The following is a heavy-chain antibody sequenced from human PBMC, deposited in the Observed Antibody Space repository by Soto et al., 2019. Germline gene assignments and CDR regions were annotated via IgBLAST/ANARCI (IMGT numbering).Heavy chain of an antibody. D-gene: IGHD4-4*01. CDR3: ARSGPTATDWFDP. J-gene: IGHJ5*02. CDR2: INHSGST. V-gene: IGHV4-34*01. CDR1: GGSFSGYY. Sequence: KTSETLSLTCAVYGGSFSGYYWSWIRQPPGKGLEWIGEINHSGSTNYNPSLKSRVTISVDTSKNQFSLKLSLRSDDTAVYYCARSGPTATDWFDPWGQGTLVTVSS.